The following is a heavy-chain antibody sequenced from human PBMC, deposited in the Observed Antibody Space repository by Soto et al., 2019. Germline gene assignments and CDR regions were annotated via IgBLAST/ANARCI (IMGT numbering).Heavy chain of an antibody. J-gene: IGHJ3*02. D-gene: IGHD3-10*01. CDR3: ARESAMVRGVHDAFDI. Sequence: ASVKVSCKASGYTFTGYYMHWVRQAPGQGLEWMGWINPNSGGTNYAQKFQGWVTMTRVTSISTAYMELSRLRSDDTAVYYCARESAMVRGVHDAFDIWGQGTMVTVSS. V-gene: IGHV1-2*04. CDR2: INPNSGGT. CDR1: GYTFTGYY.